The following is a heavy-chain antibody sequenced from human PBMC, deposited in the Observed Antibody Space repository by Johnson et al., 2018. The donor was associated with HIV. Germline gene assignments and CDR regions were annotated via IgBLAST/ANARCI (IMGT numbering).Heavy chain of an antibody. CDR1: GFTFSSYG. D-gene: IGHD2-8*01. CDR3: AKEMLATRSPHAFDI. Sequence: QVQLVESGGGVVQPGGSLRLSCAASGFTFSSYGMHWVRQAPGKGLEWVAFIRYDGSNKYYADSVKGRVPISRDNSKNTLYLQMNSLRAEDTAVYYCAKEMLATRSPHAFDIWGQGTMVTVSS. V-gene: IGHV3-30*02. J-gene: IGHJ3*02. CDR2: IRYDGSNK.